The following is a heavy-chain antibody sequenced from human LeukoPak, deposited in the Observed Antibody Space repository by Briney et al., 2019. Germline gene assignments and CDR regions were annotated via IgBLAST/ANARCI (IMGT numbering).Heavy chain of an antibody. D-gene: IGHD2-2*01. CDR2: ISAYNGNT. V-gene: IGHV1-18*01. CDR1: GYTFTSYG. Sequence: ASVKVSCKASGYTFTSYGISWVRQAPGQGLEWMGWISAYNGNTKYAQNLQGRVTMTTDTSTSTAYMELRSLISDDTAITYYARGGEVPATVSNWFAPWGQGTLVTVSS. CDR3: ARGGEVPATVSNWFAP. J-gene: IGHJ5*02.